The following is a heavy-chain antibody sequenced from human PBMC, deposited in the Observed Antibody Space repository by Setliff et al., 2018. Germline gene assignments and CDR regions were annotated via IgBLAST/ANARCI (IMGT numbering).Heavy chain of an antibody. CDR3: RLWFGELSRDY. V-gene: IGHV3-53*01. Sequence: GGSLRLSCATSGFTVSSSDMSWVRQAPGKGLEWISVLSGDGNAYYADSVKGRFTISGDTSKNALYLQMNSLRVEDTAVYYCRLWFGELSRDYWGPGTLVTVSS. CDR1: GFTVSSSD. D-gene: IGHD3-10*01. J-gene: IGHJ4*02. CDR2: LSGDGNA.